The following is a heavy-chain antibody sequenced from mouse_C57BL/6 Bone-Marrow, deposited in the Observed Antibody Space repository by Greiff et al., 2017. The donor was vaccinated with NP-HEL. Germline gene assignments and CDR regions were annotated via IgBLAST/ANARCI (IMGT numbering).Heavy chain of an antibody. J-gene: IGHJ2*01. Sequence: QVQLQQPGAELVKPGASVKLSCKASGYTFTSYWMQWVKQRPGQGLEWIGEIDPSDSYTNYNQKFKGKATLTVDTSSSTAYMQLSSLTSEDSAVYYCASWDEAWFAYWGQGTTLTVSS. D-gene: IGHD4-1*01. V-gene: IGHV1-50*01. CDR1: GYTFTSYW. CDR2: IDPSDSYT. CDR3: ASWDEAWFAY.